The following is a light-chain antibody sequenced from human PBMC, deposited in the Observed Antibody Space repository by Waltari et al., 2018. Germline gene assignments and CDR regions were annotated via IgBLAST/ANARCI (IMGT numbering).Light chain of an antibody. CDR3: SSYTTGVI. J-gene: IGLJ2*01. Sequence: QSALTQPASVSGSPGQSIILSCTGTGNDIGGYVYVPWYQQHPGKAPKVIMFDVSNRPSGVSNRFSGSKSGNTASLTISGLQAEDEADYYCSSYTTGVIFGGGTRLTVL. V-gene: IGLV2-14*03. CDR2: DVS. CDR1: GNDIGGYVY.